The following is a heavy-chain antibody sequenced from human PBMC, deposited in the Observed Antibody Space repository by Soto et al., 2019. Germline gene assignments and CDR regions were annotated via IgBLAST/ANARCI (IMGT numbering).Heavy chain of an antibody. J-gene: IGHJ6*02. CDR1: GFTFSSYS. CDR3: ARDDSLAVAGTVRYYYGMDV. V-gene: IGHV3-48*02. CDR2: ISSSSSTI. Sequence: LRLSCAASGFTFSSYSMNWVRQAPGKGLEWVSYISSSSSTIYYADSVKGRFTISRDNAKNSLYLQMNSLRDEDTAVYYCARDDSLAVAGTVRYYYGMDVWGQGTTVTVSS. D-gene: IGHD6-19*01.